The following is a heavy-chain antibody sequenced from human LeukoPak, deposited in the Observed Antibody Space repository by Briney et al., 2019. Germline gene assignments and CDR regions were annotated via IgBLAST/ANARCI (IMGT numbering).Heavy chain of an antibody. CDR2: INPNSGGT. D-gene: IGHD6-13*01. CDR3: ARAYSSSFAPFDY. V-gene: IGHV1-2*02. CDR1: GYTFTGYY. Sequence: ASVKVSCKASGYTFTGYYMHWVRQAPGQGLEWMGWINPNSGGTNYAQKFQGRVTMTRDTSISTAYMELSRLRSDDTAVYYCARAYSSSFAPFDYWGQGTLVTVSS. J-gene: IGHJ4*02.